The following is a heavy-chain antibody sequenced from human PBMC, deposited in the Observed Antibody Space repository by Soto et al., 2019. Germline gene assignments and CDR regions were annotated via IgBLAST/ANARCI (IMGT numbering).Heavy chain of an antibody. CDR2: ISAYNGNT. CDR1: GYTFTSYG. Sequence: GASLKVACKTAGYTFTSYGISCGRHTNGQGRELMGWISAYNGNTNYAQKLQGRVTMTTDTSTSTAYMELRSLRSDDTAVYYCARHMWDYYDSSGYYGDVAFDIWGQGTMVTVSS. V-gene: IGHV1-18*01. D-gene: IGHD3-22*01. J-gene: IGHJ3*02. CDR3: ARHMWDYYDSSGYYGDVAFDI.